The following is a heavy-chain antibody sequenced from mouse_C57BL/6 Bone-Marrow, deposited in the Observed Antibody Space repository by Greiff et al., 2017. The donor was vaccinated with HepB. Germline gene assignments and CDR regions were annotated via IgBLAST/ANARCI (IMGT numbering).Heavy chain of an antibody. CDR3: AREFYDGYYYYAMDY. V-gene: IGHV1-85*01. D-gene: IGHD2-3*01. CDR2: IYPRDGST. J-gene: IGHJ4*01. CDR1: GYTFTSYD. Sequence: VQLQQSGPELVKPGASVKLSCKASGYTFTSYDINWVKQRPGQGLEWIGWIYPRDGSTKYNEKFKGKATLTVDTSSSTAYMELHSLTSEDSAVYFCAREFYDGYYYYAMDYWGQGTSVTVSS.